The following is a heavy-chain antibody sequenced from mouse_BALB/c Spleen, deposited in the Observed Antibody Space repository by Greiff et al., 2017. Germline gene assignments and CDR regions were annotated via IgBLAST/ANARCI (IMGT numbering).Heavy chain of an antibody. D-gene: IGHD3-2*01. J-gene: IGHJ2*01. CDR2: IDPYDSET. Sequence: VQLVESGAELVRPGASVKLSCKASGYTFTSYWMNWVKQRPEQGLEWIGRIDPYDSETHYNQTFKDKDILTVDKTSSTAYMQLSSLTSEDSAVYYCAGYSRQLWDYWGQGTTRTVSS. CDR1: GYTFTSYW. CDR3: AGYSRQLWDY. V-gene: IGHV1-74*01.